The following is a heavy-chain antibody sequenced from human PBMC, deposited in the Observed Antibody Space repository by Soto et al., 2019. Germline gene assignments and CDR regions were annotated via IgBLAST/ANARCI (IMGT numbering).Heavy chain of an antibody. CDR3: ARSIVVVTPRLDG. D-gene: IGHD2-21*02. CDR2: IYYSGST. J-gene: IGHJ6*02. V-gene: IGHV4-30-4*01. Sequence: PSETLSLTCTVSGGSISSGDYYWSWIRQPPGKGLEWIGYIYYSGSTYYNPSLKSRVTISVETSKNQFSLKLSSVTAADTAVYYCARSIVVVTPRLDGWGQGTTVTVSS. CDR1: GGSISSGDYY.